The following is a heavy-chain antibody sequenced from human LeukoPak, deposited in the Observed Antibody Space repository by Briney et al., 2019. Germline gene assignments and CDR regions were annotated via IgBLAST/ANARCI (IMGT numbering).Heavy chain of an antibody. CDR2: MNPNSGNT. Sequence: ASVKVSCKASGYDFTTSDITWVRQVTGQGLGWMGWMNPNSGNTNYAQKFRGRLTLTGSTSISTAYMELSSLRFEDTAVYYCARDRTYSRAWGQGTLVTVSS. CDR3: ARDRTYSRA. V-gene: IGHV1-8*01. D-gene: IGHD2-15*01. CDR1: GYDFTTSD. J-gene: IGHJ5*02.